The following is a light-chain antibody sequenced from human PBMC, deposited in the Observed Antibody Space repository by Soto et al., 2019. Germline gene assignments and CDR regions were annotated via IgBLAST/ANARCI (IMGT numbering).Light chain of an antibody. CDR3: QLYASSLT. CDR1: QSVSRSY. J-gene: IGKJ4*01. CDR2: GAP. V-gene: IGKV3-20*01. Sequence: ESVSAQSPGALSVSQGERATLSCRASQSVSRSYLAWYQQKPGQAPRLLIYGAPSRATGIPDRFSSSGSGTDFPLTSSGLQSEDSAVYYRQLYASSLTFGGGTNVNIK.